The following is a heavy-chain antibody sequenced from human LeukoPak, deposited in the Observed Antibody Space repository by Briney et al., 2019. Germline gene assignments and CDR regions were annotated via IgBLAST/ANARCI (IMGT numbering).Heavy chain of an antibody. Sequence: GGALRLSCAASGFTFSRFAMSWVRQAPGKGLEWVSSVGDDAGSTFAGSTFYADSVQGRFTISRDNSKNTLYLQMNSLRAEDTAVYYCAKARLTLIAAAGNDFQHWGQGTLVTVSS. CDR1: GFTFSRFA. V-gene: IGHV3-23*01. D-gene: IGHD6-13*01. CDR3: AKARLTLIAAAGNDFQH. CDR2: VGDDAGSTFAGST. J-gene: IGHJ1*01.